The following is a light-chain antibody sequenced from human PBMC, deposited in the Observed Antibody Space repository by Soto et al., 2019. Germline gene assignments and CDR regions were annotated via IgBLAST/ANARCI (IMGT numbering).Light chain of an antibody. J-gene: IGKJ4*01. V-gene: IGKV1-9*01. CDR1: QGISSA. CDR2: TAS. CDR3: QQLHNYPLT. Sequence: DIQMTQSLSSLSASVGDRVTITCRASQGISSALAWYQQKPGIAPKLLIYTASTLQSGVPSRFSGSGSETDFTLTISSLQPEDFATYYCQQLHNYPLTFGGGTKVDIK.